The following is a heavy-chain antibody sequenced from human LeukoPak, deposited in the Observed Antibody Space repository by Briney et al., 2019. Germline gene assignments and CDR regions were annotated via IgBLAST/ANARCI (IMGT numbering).Heavy chain of an antibody. CDR1: GFTFSSYS. V-gene: IGHV3-21*06. D-gene: IGHD6-19*01. CDR3: ARVRYSSGWYSVADY. Sequence: PGGSLRLSCAASGFTFSSYSMNWVRQAPGKGLEWVSSTSSSSSYKYYADSVKGRFTISRDNAKNSLYLQMNSLRAEDTAVYYCARVRYSSGWYSVADYWGQGTLVTVSS. J-gene: IGHJ4*02. CDR2: TSSSSSYK.